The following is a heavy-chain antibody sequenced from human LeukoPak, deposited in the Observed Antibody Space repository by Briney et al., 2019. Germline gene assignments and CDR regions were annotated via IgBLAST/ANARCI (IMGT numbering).Heavy chain of an antibody. CDR3: ASGQWLEYDAFDI. D-gene: IGHD6-19*01. CDR2: IYYNGGT. J-gene: IGHJ3*02. Sequence: SETLSLTCTVSGGSISTYYWNWIRQPPGKGLEWIGYIYYNGGTSYNPSLKSRVTISVDTSKNQFSLKLNSVTAADTAVYYCASGQWLEYDAFDIWGQGTMVTVSS. V-gene: IGHV4-59*01. CDR1: GGSISTYY.